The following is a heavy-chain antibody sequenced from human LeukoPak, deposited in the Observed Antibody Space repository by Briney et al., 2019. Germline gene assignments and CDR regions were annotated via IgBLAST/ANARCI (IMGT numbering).Heavy chain of an antibody. Sequence: GGSLRLSCAASGFTFSLYWMTWVRQAPGKGLEWVANMKPDGSQKYYVDSVKGRFTISRDDAKNSLYLQMNSLRADDTAVYYCARPRDGTTSWYGLDYWGQGTLVTVSS. V-gene: IGHV3-7*01. J-gene: IGHJ4*02. CDR2: MKPDGSQK. CDR3: ARPRDGTTSWYGLDY. D-gene: IGHD6-13*01. CDR1: GFTFSLYW.